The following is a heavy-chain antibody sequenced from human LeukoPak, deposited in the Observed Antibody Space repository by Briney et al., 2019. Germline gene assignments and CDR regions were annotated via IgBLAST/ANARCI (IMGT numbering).Heavy chain of an antibody. V-gene: IGHV4-34*01. CDR1: GGSFSGYY. D-gene: IGHD3-16*02. Sequence: SETLFLTCAVYGGSFSGYYWSWIRQPPGKGLEWIGEINHSGSTNYNPSLKSRVTISVDTSKNQFSLKLSSVTAADTAVYYCARGRYYDYVWGSYRQRYFDYWGQGTLVTVSS. J-gene: IGHJ4*02. CDR2: INHSGST. CDR3: ARGRYYDYVWGSYRQRYFDY.